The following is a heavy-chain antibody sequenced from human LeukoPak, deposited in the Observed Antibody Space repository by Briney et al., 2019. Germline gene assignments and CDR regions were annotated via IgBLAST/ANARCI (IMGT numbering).Heavy chain of an antibody. D-gene: IGHD2-21*02. CDR3: ARGTIGGLLFRFDY. CDR2: IYYSGST. V-gene: IGHV4-39*07. Sequence: SETLSLTCTVSGGSISSSSYYWGWIRQPPGKGLEWIGSIYYSGSTNYNPSLKSRVTISVDTSKNQFSLKLSSVTAADTAVYYCARGTIGGLLFRFDYWGQGTLVTVSS. CDR1: GGSISSSSYY. J-gene: IGHJ4*02.